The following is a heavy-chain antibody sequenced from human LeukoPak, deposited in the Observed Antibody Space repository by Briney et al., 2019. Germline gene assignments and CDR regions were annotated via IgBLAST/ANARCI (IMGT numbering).Heavy chain of an antibody. CDR1: GYTFTSYY. CDR3: ARDWNGVVVAATGYFDY. J-gene: IGHJ4*02. CDR2: INPSGGST. V-gene: IGHV1-46*01. D-gene: IGHD2-15*01. Sequence: GASVKVSCKASGYTFTSYYMHWVRQAPGQGLEWMGIINPSGGSTSYAQKFQGRVTMTRDTATSTVYMELSSLRSEDTAVYYCARDWNGVVVAATGYFDYWGQGTLVTVSS.